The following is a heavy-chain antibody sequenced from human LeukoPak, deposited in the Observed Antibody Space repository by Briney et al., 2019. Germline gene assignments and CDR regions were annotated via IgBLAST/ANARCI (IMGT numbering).Heavy chain of an antibody. D-gene: IGHD6-6*01. Sequence: SETLSLTCAVYGGSFSGYYWSWIRQPPGKGLEWIGEINHSGSTNYNPSLKSRVTISVDTSKNQFSLKLSSVTAADTAVYYCARVASIVARWKYYFDYWGQGTLVTVSS. CDR1: GGSFSGYY. J-gene: IGHJ4*02. CDR2: INHSGST. CDR3: ARVASIVARWKYYFDY. V-gene: IGHV4-34*01.